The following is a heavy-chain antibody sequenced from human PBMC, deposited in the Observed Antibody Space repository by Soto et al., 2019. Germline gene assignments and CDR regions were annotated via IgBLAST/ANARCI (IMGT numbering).Heavy chain of an antibody. J-gene: IGHJ6*02. CDR1: GFTFSNAW. V-gene: IGHV3-15*07. CDR3: TAEYSSSSYYYYYGMDV. Sequence: EVQLVESGGGLVKPGGSLRLSCAASGFTFSNAWMNWVRQAPGKGLEWVGGIKSKTDGGTTDYAAPVKGRFTISRDDSKNTLYLQMNSLKTEDTAVYYCTAEYSSSSYYYYYGMDVWGQGTTVTVSS. CDR2: IKSKTDGGTT. D-gene: IGHD6-6*01.